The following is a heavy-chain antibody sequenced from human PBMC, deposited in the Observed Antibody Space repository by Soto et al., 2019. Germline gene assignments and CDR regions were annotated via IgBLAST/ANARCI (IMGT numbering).Heavy chain of an antibody. J-gene: IGHJ4*02. CDR1: GYSFTGYW. Sequence: VESLKISCKTSGYSFTGYWVAWVRQTPGRGLEWMGIIYPTDSDIRYSPSFQGQVTISADKSISTVYLQWSSLKASDTAMYYCARQDGFGLYYFDYWGQGTLVTVSS. D-gene: IGHD3-10*01. V-gene: IGHV5-51*01. CDR2: IYPTDSDI. CDR3: ARQDGFGLYYFDY.